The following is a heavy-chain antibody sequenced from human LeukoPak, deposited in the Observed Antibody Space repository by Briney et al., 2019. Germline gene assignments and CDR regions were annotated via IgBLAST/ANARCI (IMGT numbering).Heavy chain of an antibody. J-gene: IGHJ4*02. CDR3: ARGWSALTIDY. V-gene: IGHV4-34*01. D-gene: IGHD3-3*01. CDR2: INHSGST. Sequence: SETLSLTCAVYGGHFSGYYWSWIRQPPGKGLEWIGEINHSGSTNYNPSLKSRVTISVDTSKNQFSLKLSSVTAADTAVYYCARGWSALTIDYWGQGTLVTVSS. CDR1: GGHFSGYY.